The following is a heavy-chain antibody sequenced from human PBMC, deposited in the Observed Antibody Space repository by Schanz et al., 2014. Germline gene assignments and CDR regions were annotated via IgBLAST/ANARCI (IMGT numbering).Heavy chain of an antibody. CDR2: IWFDGTNK. Sequence: QVQLVESGGGVVQPGRSLRLSCSASGFTLTSYRMHWVRQAPGKGLEWLAVIWFDGTNKYNADSVKGRFTISRDTSKNTLYLLLNSLRAEDTAVYYCARDQYYFGSGNPFDIWGQGTMVTVSS. CDR1: GFTLTSYR. D-gene: IGHD3-10*01. J-gene: IGHJ3*02. CDR3: ARDQYYFGSGNPFDI. V-gene: IGHV3-33*01.